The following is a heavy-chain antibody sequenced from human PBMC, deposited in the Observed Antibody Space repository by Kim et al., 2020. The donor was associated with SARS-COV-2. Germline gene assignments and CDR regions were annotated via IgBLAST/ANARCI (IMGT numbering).Heavy chain of an antibody. CDR3: AKRRDGGSYWLDY. J-gene: IGHJ4*02. V-gene: IGHV3-23*01. D-gene: IGHD1-26*01. Sequence: YPDSVKGRFTISRDISKNTLYLQMNSLRAEDTAVYYCAKRRDGGSYWLDYWGQGTLVTVSS.